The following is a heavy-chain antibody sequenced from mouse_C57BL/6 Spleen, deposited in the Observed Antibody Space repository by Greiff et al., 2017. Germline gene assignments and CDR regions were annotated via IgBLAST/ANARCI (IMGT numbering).Heavy chain of an antibody. J-gene: IGHJ3*01. V-gene: IGHV2-9-1*01. CDR3: ARMASIYDDYDWFAY. CDR1: GFSLTSYA. Sequence: VKLMESGPGLVAPSQSLSITCTVSGFSLTSYAISWVRQPPGKGLEWLGVIWTGGGTNYNSALKSRLSISKDNSKSQVFLKMNSLQTDDTARYYCARMASIYDDYDWFAYWGQGTLVTVSA. CDR2: IWTGGGT. D-gene: IGHD2-4*01.